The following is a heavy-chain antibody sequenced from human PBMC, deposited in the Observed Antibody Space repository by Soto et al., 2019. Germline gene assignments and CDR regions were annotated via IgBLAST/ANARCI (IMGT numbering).Heavy chain of an antibody. D-gene: IGHD5-12*01. CDR3: ARGKWLRSSFDY. CDR2: INHSGST. J-gene: IGHJ4*02. CDR1: GGSFSGYY. V-gene: IGHV4-34*01. Sequence: PSETLSLTCAFYGGSFSGYYWIWIRQPPGKGLEWIGEINHSGSTNYNPSLKSRVTISVDTSKNQFSLKLSSVTAADTAVYYCARGKWLRSSFDYWGQGTLVTVSS.